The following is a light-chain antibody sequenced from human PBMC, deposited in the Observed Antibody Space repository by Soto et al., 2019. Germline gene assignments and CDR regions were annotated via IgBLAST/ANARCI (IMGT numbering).Light chain of an antibody. CDR1: SSDVGGYNY. J-gene: IGLJ2*01. CDR2: EVS. Sequence: QSALTQPPSASGSPEQSVTISCTGTSSDVGGYNYVSWYQQHPGKAPKLMIYEVSKRPSGVPDRFSGSKSGNTASLTVSGLQAGDEADLYFRANAGNNNLFIRGNEGGIGGGTQLTVL. V-gene: IGLV2-8*01. CDR3: RANAGNNNLFIRGNEGG.